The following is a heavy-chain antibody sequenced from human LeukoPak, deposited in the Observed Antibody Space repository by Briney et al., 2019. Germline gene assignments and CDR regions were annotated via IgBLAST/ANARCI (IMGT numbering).Heavy chain of an antibody. Sequence: ASVKVSCKASGYTIVGYYLHWVRQAPGQGLEWMAWIDPYTGNTHYAQKFQGRITVTRDTSVGTTYMELSWLTSDDTARYYCAREYSASEHWGQGTLVTVSS. CDR3: AREYSASEH. CDR2: IDPYTGNT. D-gene: IGHD5-12*01. V-gene: IGHV1-2*02. CDR1: GYTIVGYY. J-gene: IGHJ4*02.